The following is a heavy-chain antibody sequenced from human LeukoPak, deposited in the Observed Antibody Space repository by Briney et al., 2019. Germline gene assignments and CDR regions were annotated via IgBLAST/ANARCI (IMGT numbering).Heavy chain of an antibody. CDR2: ISSSSSYI. J-gene: IGHJ4*02. CDR1: GFTFSSYS. Sequence: GGSLRLSCAASGFTFSSYSMNWVRQAPGKGLEWVSSISSSSSYIYYADSVKGRFTISRDNAKNSLYLQMNSLRAEDTAVYYCARDRGSYSPYYFDYWGQGTLVTVSS. CDR3: ARDRGSYSPYYFDY. V-gene: IGHV3-21*01. D-gene: IGHD1-26*01.